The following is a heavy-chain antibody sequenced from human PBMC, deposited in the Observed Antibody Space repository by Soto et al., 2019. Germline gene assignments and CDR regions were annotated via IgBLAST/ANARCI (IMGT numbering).Heavy chain of an antibody. CDR3: ARGVTPIDY. CDR1: GYTFTNFG. J-gene: IGHJ4*02. V-gene: IGHV1-18*01. Sequence: QVQLVQSGAEVKKPGASVKVSCKASGYTFTNFGISWVRQAPGQGLEWMGWISAYNGNTNYAQNFQGRVTMTTDTSASTAYMVLTRLRSDDTAVDYSARGVTPIDYWGQGTLVTAS. CDR2: ISAYNGNT. D-gene: IGHD2-21*02.